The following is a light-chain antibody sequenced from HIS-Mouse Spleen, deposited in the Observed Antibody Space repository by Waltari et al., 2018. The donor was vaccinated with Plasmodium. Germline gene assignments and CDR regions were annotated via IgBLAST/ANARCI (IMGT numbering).Light chain of an antibody. J-gene: IGLJ2*01. CDR3: AAWDDSLNGVV. V-gene: IGLV1-44*01. CDR2: SNN. Sequence: QSVLTQPPSASGTPGQRVTISCSGSSPNLGSNTVNWYQQLPGTAPKPLIYSNNQRPSGVPDRFSGSKSGTSASLAISGLQSEDEADYYCAAWDDSLNGVVFGGGTKLTVL. CDR1: SPNLGSNT.